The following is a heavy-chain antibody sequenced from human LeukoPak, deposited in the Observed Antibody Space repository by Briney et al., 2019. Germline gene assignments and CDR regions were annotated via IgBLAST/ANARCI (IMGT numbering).Heavy chain of an antibody. CDR2: ISPNSGGT. J-gene: IGHJ4*02. CDR1: GFTXSVYY. Sequence: ASVTVSFTSSGFTXSVYYMHWVRQAPGQGLESMAWISPNSGGTNYVQKFQGRVTVTRDTSISTDYMEISGLTSDDTALYYCAREPSGSGGYDYWGQGTLVTVSS. CDR3: AREPSGSGGYDY. V-gene: IGHV1-2*02. D-gene: IGHD3-10*01.